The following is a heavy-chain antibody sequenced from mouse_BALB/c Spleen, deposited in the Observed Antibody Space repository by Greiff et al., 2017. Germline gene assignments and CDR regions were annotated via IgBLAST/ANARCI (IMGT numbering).Heavy chain of an antibody. V-gene: IGHV1S29*02. CDR3: VYGNHYAMDY. J-gene: IGHJ4*01. Sequence: EVQLQQSGPELVKPGASVKISCKASGYTFTDYNMHWVKQSHGKSLEWIGYIYPYNGGTGYNQKFKSKATLTVDNSSSTAYMELRSLTSEDSAVYYCVYGNHYAMDYWGQGTSVTVSS. D-gene: IGHD2-10*02. CDR2: IYPYNGGT. CDR1: GYTFTDYN.